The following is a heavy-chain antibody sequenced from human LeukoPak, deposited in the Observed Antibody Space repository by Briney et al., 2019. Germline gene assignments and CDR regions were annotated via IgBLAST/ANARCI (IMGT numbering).Heavy chain of an antibody. CDR1: GFTFSSYS. Sequence: GGSLRLSCAASGFTFSSYSMNWVRQAPGKGLEWVSSISSSSSYIYYADSVKGRFTISRDNAKNSLYLQMNSLRAEDTAVYYCARDRADSKSYYDSSGTDYWGQGTLVTVSS. V-gene: IGHV3-21*01. CDR2: ISSSSSYI. D-gene: IGHD3-22*01. CDR3: ARDRADSKSYYDSSGTDY. J-gene: IGHJ4*02.